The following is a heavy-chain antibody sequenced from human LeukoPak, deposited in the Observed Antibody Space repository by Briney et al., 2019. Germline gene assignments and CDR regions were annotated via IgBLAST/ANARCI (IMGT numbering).Heavy chain of an antibody. V-gene: IGHV3-30*02. Sequence: GGSLRLSCVASGFTFTKYGIHWVRQAPGKGLEWVAFIRYDGSNKYYADSVKGRFTISRDNSKNTLYLQMNSLRAEDTAVYYCARDQGYGDYNYFDYWGQGTLVTVSS. CDR3: ARDQGYGDYNYFDY. CDR1: GFTFTKYG. J-gene: IGHJ4*02. CDR2: IRYDGSNK. D-gene: IGHD4-17*01.